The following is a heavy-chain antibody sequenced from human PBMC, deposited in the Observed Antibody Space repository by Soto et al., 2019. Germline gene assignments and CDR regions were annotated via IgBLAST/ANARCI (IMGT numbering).Heavy chain of an antibody. J-gene: IGHJ5*02. D-gene: IGHD6-19*01. CDR2: INPSGGST. CDR1: GYTFTSYY. Sequence: GASVKVSCKASGYTFTSYYMHWVRQAPGQGLEWMGIINPSGGSTSYAQKFQGRVTMTRDTSTSTVYMELSSLRSEDTAAYYCARARKAPGSGSMGAHWFDPWGQGTLVTVSS. CDR3: ARARKAPGSGSMGAHWFDP. V-gene: IGHV1-46*01.